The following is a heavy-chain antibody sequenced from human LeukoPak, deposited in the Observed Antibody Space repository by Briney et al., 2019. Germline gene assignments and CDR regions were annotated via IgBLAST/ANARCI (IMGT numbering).Heavy chain of an antibody. CDR3: ARVGGETTVTHGAFDI. J-gene: IGHJ3*02. CDR1: GGSFSGYY. V-gene: IGHV4-34*01. Sequence: PSETLSLTCAVYGGSFSGYYWGWIRQPPGKGLEWIGEINHSGSTNYNPSLKSRVTISVDTSKNQSSLKLSSVTAADTAVYYCARVGGETTVTHGAFDIWGQGAMVTVTS. CDR2: INHSGST. D-gene: IGHD4-17*01.